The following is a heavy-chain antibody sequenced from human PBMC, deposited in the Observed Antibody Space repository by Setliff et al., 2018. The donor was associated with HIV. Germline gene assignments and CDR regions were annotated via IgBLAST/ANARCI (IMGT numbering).Heavy chain of an antibody. CDR3: ARVPTSSWYVTTQRTKEYFHH. CDR2: IYYSGNT. J-gene: IGHJ1*01. V-gene: IGHV4-39*07. Sequence: SETLSLTCTVSGGSIKSSSYYWGWIRQPPGKGLEWIGSIYYSGNTYYNPSLKSRVTISTDTSRNQFSRRLSSVTAADTAIYYCARVPTSSWYVTTQRTKEYFHHWGQGTLVTVSS. D-gene: IGHD6-13*01. CDR1: GGSIKSSSYY.